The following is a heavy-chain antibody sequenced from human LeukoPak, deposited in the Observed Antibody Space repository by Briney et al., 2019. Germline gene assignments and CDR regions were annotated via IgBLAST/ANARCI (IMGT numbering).Heavy chain of an antibody. CDR2: ISYDGSNK. Sequence: GRSLRLSCAASGFTFSSYAMHWVRQAQGKGLEWVAVISYDGSNKYYADSVKGRFTISRDNSKNTLYLQMNSLRAEDTAVYYCARDRSFWADTAITIGGAFDIWGQGTMVPVSS. V-gene: IGHV3-30-3*01. D-gene: IGHD5-12*01. CDR3: ARDRSFWADTAITIGGAFDI. CDR1: GFTFSSYA. J-gene: IGHJ3*02.